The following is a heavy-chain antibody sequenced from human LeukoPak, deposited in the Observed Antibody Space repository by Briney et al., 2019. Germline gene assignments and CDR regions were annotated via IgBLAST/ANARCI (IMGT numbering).Heavy chain of an antibody. CDR2: IYTSGST. CDR3: ARDGCSSTSWYWWYFDL. Sequence: PSETLSLTCTVSGGSISSYYWSWIRQPAGKGLEWIGRIYTSGSTNYNPSLKSRVTMSVDTSKNRFSLQLSSVPAADTAVYYCARDGCSSTSWYWWYFDLWGRGTLVTVSS. CDR1: GGSISSYY. V-gene: IGHV4-4*07. D-gene: IGHD2-2*01. J-gene: IGHJ2*01.